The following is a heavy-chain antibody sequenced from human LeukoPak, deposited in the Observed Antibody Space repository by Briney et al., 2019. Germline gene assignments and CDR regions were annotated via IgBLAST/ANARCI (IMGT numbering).Heavy chain of an antibody. D-gene: IGHD6-19*01. V-gene: IGHV3-21*01. Sequence: GGSLRLSCAASGFTFSSYSMNWVRQAPGKGLEWVSSISSSSSYIYYADSVKGRFTISRDNAKNSLYLQMNSLRDDDTSVYYCARDASALHWGRGTLVTVSS. CDR3: ARDASALH. CDR1: GFTFSSYS. J-gene: IGHJ4*02. CDR2: ISSSSSYI.